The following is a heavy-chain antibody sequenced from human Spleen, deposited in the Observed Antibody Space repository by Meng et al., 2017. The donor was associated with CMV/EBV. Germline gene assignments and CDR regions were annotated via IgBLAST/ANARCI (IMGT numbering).Heavy chain of an antibody. Sequence: GGSLRLSCAASGFTFSNHYMSWIRQAPGQGLEWMGWISAYNGNTNYAQKLQGRVTMTTDTSTSTAYMELRSLRSDDTAVYYCARAASRVGATSNGNWFDPWGQGTLVTVSS. D-gene: IGHD1-26*01. J-gene: IGHJ5*02. CDR1: GFTFSNHY. CDR3: ARAASRVGATSNGNWFDP. V-gene: IGHV1-18*04. CDR2: ISAYNGNT.